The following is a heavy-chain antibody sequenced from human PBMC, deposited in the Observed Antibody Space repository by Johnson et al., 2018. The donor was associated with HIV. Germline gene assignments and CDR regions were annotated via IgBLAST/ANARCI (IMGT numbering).Heavy chain of an antibody. CDR2: ISWDGGST. CDR1: GFTFDDYA. J-gene: IGHJ3*02. V-gene: IGHV3-43D*03. CDR3: AKARGRYSSDVDALDI. D-gene: IGHD6-19*01. Sequence: QLVESGGVVVQPGGSLRLSCAASGFTFDDYAMHWVRQAPGKGLEWVSLISWDGGSTYYADSVKGRFTISRDNSKNSLYLQMHSLRAEDTALYYCAKARGRYSSDVDALDIWGQGTMVTVSS.